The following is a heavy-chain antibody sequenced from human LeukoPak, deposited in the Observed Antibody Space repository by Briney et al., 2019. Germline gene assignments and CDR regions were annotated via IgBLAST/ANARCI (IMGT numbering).Heavy chain of an antibody. Sequence: SETLSLTCTVSGYSIGSGYYWGWIRQPPGKGLEWIGSIYHSGSTYYNASLKSRVTISVDTSKNQFSLKLSSVTAADTAVYYCARASITIFGVVITTTPFDYWGQGTLVTVSS. D-gene: IGHD3-3*01. CDR3: ARASITIFGVVITTTPFDY. CDR1: GYSIGSGYY. V-gene: IGHV4-38-2*02. J-gene: IGHJ4*02. CDR2: IYHSGST.